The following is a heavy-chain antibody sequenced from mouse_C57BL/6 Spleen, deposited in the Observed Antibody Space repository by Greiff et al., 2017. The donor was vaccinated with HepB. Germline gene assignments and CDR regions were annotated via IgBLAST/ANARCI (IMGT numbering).Heavy chain of an antibody. Sequence: VQRVESGAELVKPGASVKMSCKASGYTFTSYWITWVKQRPGQGLEWIGDIYPGSGSTNYNEKFKSKATLTVDTSSSTAYMQLSSLTSEDSAVYYCARGGNWGYWGQGTTLTVSS. CDR2: IYPGSGST. J-gene: IGHJ2*01. CDR1: GYTFTSYW. V-gene: IGHV1-55*01. D-gene: IGHD4-1*01. CDR3: ARGGNWGY.